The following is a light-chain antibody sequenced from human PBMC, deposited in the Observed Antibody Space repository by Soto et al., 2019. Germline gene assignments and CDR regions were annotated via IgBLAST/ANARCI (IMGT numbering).Light chain of an antibody. V-gene: IGKV4-1*01. CDR3: QQYYSTPYT. J-gene: IGKJ2*01. CDR2: WAS. CDR1: QRVLYSSNTKNY. Sequence: DIVMTQSPDSLAVSLGERATINCKSSQRVLYSSNTKNYLAWYQQTPGQPPKLLIYWASTRESGVPDRFSGSGSGTYFTLIISILQAEDVTVYYCQQYYSTPYTFGQGTKLEIK.